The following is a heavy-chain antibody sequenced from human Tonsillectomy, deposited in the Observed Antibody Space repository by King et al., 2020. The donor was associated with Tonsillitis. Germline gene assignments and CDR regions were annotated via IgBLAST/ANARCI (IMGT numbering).Heavy chain of an antibody. J-gene: IGHJ4*02. CDR1: GFTFSSYE. CDR2: ISSNGSTI. V-gene: IGHV3-48*03. D-gene: IGHD6-13*01. Sequence: VQLVESGGGLVQPGGSLRLSCAASGFTFSSYEMNWVRQAPGKGLEWVSYISSNGSTIYYADSVKGRFTISRDNAKNSLYLQMNSLRAEDTAVYYCAREVGRYSSSWYLYYFDYWGQGTLVTVSS. CDR3: AREVGRYSSSWYLYYFDY.